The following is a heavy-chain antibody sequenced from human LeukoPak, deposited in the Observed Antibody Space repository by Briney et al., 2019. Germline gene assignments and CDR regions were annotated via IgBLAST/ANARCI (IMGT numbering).Heavy chain of an antibody. CDR3: AGLVGRYSSGLYYYYFDY. CDR1: GDSINSLDL. CDR2: MYLSGTT. J-gene: IGHJ4*02. V-gene: IGHV4-4*02. D-gene: IGHD3-22*01. Sequence: SETLSLTCTVSGDSINSLDLWSWVRQPPGKGLEWIREMYLSGTTHSNPSVKSRVTISIDKSKNQFFLNLSSVTAADTAVYYCAGLVGRYSSGLYYYYFDYWGQGTLVTVSS.